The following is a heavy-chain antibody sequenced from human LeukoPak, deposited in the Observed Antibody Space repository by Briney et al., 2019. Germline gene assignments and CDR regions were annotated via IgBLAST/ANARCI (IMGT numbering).Heavy chain of an antibody. V-gene: IGHV4-34*01. CDR3: ARAFSGSPFDY. J-gene: IGHJ4*02. CDR2: INHSGST. Sequence: PSEXXXXXXAXYGGSFSGYXXSWVRQPPGKXXEWIGEINHSGSTNYNPSLKSRVTISVDTSKNQFSLKLSSVTAADTAVYYCARAFSGSPFDYWGQGTLVTVSS. CDR1: GGSFSGYX. D-gene: IGHD3-3*02.